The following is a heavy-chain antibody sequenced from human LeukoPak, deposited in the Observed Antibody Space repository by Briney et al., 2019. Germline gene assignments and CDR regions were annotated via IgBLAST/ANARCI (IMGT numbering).Heavy chain of an antibody. J-gene: IGHJ4*02. V-gene: IGHV1-2*02. D-gene: IGHD6-19*01. CDR2: INPNSGGT. Sequence: ASVKVSCKASGYTFNGYCMHWVRQAPGQGLEWMGWINPNSGGTNYAQKFQGRVTMTRDTSISTAYMELSRLRSDDTAVYYCATQKYSSGWSFDYWGQGTLVTVSS. CDR3: ATQKYSSGWSFDY. CDR1: GYTFNGYC.